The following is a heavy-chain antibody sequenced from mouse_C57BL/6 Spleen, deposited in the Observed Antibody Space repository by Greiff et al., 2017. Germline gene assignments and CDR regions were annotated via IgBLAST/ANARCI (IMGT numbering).Heavy chain of an antibody. CDR2: IDPNSGGT. CDR1: GYTFTDYY. Sequence: EVQLQQSGPELVKPGASVKISCKASGYTFTDYYMNWVKQSHGKSLEWIGRIDPNSGGTKYNEKFKSKATLTVDKPSSTAYMQLSSLTSEDSAVYYCAREGFYGYDRYYFDYWGQGTTLTVSS. D-gene: IGHD2-2*01. J-gene: IGHJ2*01. CDR3: AREGFYGYDRYYFDY. V-gene: IGHV1-26*01.